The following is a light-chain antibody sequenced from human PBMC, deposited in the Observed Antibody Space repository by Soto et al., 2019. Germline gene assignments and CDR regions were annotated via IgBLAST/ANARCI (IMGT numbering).Light chain of an antibody. Sequence: QSVLTQPASVSGSPGQSITISCTGTSSDVGPYNYVSWYQHHPGKAPKLLIYEVTKRPSGVSKRVSGSKSGNTASLTISGVQAEDEAYYYCSSYTTSSTLVFGGVTKLTV. V-gene: IGLV2-14*01. CDR3: SSYTTSSTLV. CDR1: SSDVGPYNY. J-gene: IGLJ3*02. CDR2: EVT.